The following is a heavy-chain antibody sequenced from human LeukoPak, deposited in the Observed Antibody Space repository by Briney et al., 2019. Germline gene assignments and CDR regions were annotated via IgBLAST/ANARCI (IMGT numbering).Heavy chain of an antibody. J-gene: IGHJ4*02. V-gene: IGHV4-59*12. CDR1: GGSISSYY. Sequence: SETLSLTCTVSGGSISSYYWSWIRQPPGKGLGWIGYIYHSGSTYYNPSLKSRVTISVDRSKNQFSLKLSSVTAADTAVYYCARASDVDTAFDYWGQGTLVTVSS. CDR2: IYHSGST. D-gene: IGHD5-18*01. CDR3: ARASDVDTAFDY.